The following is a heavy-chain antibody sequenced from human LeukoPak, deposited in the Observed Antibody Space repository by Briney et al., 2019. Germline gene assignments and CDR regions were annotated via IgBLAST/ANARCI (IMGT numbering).Heavy chain of an antibody. CDR1: GFTFSDYA. CDR3: ASGLKLGLFDY. V-gene: IGHV3-23*01. D-gene: IGHD7-27*01. Sequence: GGSLRLSCAASGFTFSDYALIWVRQAPGKGLEWVSAITVSGVSTYYADSVKGRFTISRDNSKNTLYLQMKSLRAEDTAVYYCASGLKLGLFDYWGQGTLVTVSS. CDR2: ITVSGVST. J-gene: IGHJ4*02.